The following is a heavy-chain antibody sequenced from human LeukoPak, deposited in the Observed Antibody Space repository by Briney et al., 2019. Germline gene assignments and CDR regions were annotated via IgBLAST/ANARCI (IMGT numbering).Heavy chain of an antibody. V-gene: IGHV1-46*01. J-gene: IGHJ4*02. CDR2: INPSGGST. D-gene: IGHD2-2*01. CDR1: GYTFTSYY. Sequence: APVKVSCKASGYTFTSYYMHWVRQAPGQGLEWMGIINPSGGSTSYAQKFQGRVTMTRDTSTSTVYMELSSLRSEDTAVYYCARDLGDIVVVPAAILGLGLDYWGQGTLVAVSS. CDR3: ARDLGDIVVVPAAILGLGLDY.